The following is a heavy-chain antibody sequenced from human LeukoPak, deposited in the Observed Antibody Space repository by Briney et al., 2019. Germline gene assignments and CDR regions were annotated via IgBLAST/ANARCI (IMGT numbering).Heavy chain of an antibody. J-gene: IGHJ4*02. V-gene: IGHV1-46*01. CDR1: GYTFTSYY. D-gene: IGHD2-15*01. Sequence: ASVKVSCKASGYTFTSYYMHWVRQAPGQGLEWMGIVNPSGGSTSYAQKFQGRVTMTRDTSTSTVYMELSSLRSEDTAVYYCARDYPGYCSGGSCYSWDYWGQGTLVTVSS. CDR3: ARDYPGYCSGGSCYSWDY. CDR2: VNPSGGST.